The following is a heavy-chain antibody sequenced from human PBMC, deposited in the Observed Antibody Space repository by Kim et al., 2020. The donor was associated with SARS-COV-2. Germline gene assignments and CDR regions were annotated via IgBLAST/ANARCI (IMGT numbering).Heavy chain of an antibody. V-gene: IGHV3-53*04. D-gene: IGHD6-13*01. Sequence: GGSLRLSCAASGFTVSSNYMSWVRQAPGKGLEWVSVIYSGGSTYYADSVKGRFTISRHNSKNTLYLQMNSLRAEDTAVYYCARGRYSSSWYVSEFDYWGQGTLVTVSS. CDR3: ARGRYSSSWYVSEFDY. J-gene: IGHJ4*02. CDR2: IYSGGST. CDR1: GFTVSSNY.